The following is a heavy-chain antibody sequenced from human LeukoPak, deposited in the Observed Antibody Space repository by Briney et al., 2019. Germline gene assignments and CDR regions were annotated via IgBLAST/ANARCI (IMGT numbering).Heavy chain of an antibody. CDR3: ARGAEYYAIWRGYAGYSDY. CDR1: GYSISNGYY. V-gene: IGHV4-38-2*02. CDR2: ISHRGST. D-gene: IGHD3-3*01. Sequence: EASQTLSLTCTVSGYSISNGYYWGWTRQPPGKGLEWVGSISHRGSTYYNPSLRSRITISLDRSKQKFSLKLTSVTAADTAVYFCARGAEYYAIWRGYAGYSDYWGQGISVTVSS. J-gene: IGHJ4*02.